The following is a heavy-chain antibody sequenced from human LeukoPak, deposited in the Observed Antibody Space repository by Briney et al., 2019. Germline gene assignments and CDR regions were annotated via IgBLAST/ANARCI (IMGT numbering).Heavy chain of an antibody. D-gene: IGHD2-2*01. CDR2: ISYDGSSE. CDR1: GFTFINHA. J-gene: IGHJ4*02. V-gene: IGHV3-30*04. CDR3: ATLPARGEGDYFDY. Sequence: PGGSLRLSCAASGFTFINHAMHWVRQAPGKGLEWVAVISYDGSSEYYADSVKGRFTISRDNSKNTLYLQMNTLRAEDTAVYYCATLPARGEGDYFDYWGQGTLVTVSS.